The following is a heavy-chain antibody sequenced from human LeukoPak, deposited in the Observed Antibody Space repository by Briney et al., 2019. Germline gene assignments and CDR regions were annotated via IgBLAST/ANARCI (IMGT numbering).Heavy chain of an antibody. D-gene: IGHD3-10*01. CDR1: GFTFSSYG. Sequence: GGSLRLSCAASGFTFSSYGMHWVRRAPGTGLEWVAVISYEGSNTYYADSVKGRFTISRDNSKNTLYLQMNSLRAEDTAVYYCAKESYNYGLGSIRPFDYWGQGTLVTVSS. CDR2: ISYEGSNT. V-gene: IGHV3-30*18. CDR3: AKESYNYGLGSIRPFDY. J-gene: IGHJ4*02.